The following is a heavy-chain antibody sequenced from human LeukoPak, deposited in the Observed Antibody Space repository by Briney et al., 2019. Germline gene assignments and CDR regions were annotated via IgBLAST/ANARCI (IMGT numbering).Heavy chain of an antibody. Sequence: SETLSLTCAVYGGSFSGYYWSWIRQPPGKGLEWIGEINHSGSTNHNPSLKSRVAISVDTSKNQFSLKLSSVTAADTAVYYCARGTGSGWSGKPYMDVWGKGTTVTVSS. V-gene: IGHV4-34*01. CDR3: ARGTGSGWSGKPYMDV. D-gene: IGHD6-19*01. J-gene: IGHJ6*03. CDR2: INHSGST. CDR1: GGSFSGYY.